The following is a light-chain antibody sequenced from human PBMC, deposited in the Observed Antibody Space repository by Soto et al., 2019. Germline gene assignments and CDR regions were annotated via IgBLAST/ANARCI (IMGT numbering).Light chain of an antibody. CDR2: QAS. J-gene: IGKJ2*01. CDR1: QSISSW. Sequence: DIQMTQSPSTLSASVGDRVTITCRASQSISSWLAWYQQKPGKAPKVLIYQASSLESGVPSRFSGSGSGTEFTLTISXXQPDDFATYYYQQYNNYVLTFGQGTKLEI. V-gene: IGKV1-5*03. CDR3: QQYNNYVLT.